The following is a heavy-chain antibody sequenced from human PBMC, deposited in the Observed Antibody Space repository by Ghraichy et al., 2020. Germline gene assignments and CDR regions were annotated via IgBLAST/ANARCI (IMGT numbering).Heavy chain of an antibody. CDR3: ASAEMIRPGGIIAAYQEFQY. CDR1: GGDFSTYV. Sequence: SVKVSCKASGGDFSTYVISWVRQAPGQGLEWMGGVIPVLGTAHYAQKFQGRVTITADESTRTAYMEVSSLRSEDTAVHYCASAEMIRPGGIIAAYQEFQYWGQGTLVTVSS. CDR2: VIPVLGTA. V-gene: IGHV1-69*13. D-gene: IGHD3-16*02. J-gene: IGHJ4*02.